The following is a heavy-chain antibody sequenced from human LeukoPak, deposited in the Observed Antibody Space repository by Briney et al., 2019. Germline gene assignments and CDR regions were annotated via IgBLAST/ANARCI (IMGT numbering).Heavy chain of an antibody. CDR2: IFYSGRT. J-gene: IGHJ5*02. CDR3: ARLGSAWFDP. V-gene: IGHV4-39*01. Sequence: PSETLSLTCTVSGGSITRSSYSWVWIRQPPGKGLEGIGSIFYSGRTNYNPSLETRVAISVDMSNNQFSLRLSSVTAADMAVYYCARLGSAWFDPWGPGTLVTVSS. CDR1: GGSITRSSYS.